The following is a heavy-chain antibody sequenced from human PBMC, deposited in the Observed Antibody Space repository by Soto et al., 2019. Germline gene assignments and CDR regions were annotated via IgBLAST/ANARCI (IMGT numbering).Heavy chain of an antibody. J-gene: IGHJ4*02. V-gene: IGHV1-69*01. D-gene: IGHD6-6*01. Sequence: QVQLVQSGAELKKPGSSVKVSCKASGGTFSSYAISWVRHAPGQGREWMGGISPIFGTANYAQKFQGRVTITASESTSSDYVDLSSLRAEDTAVYYWVRAKYSRSSGGNYFDYCGQGTLVTVSS. CDR3: VRAKYSRSSGGNYFDY. CDR2: ISPIFGTA. CDR1: GGTFSSYA.